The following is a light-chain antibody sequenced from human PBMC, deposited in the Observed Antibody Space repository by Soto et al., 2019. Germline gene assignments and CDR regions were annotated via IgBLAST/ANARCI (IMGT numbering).Light chain of an antibody. V-gene: IGKV1-5*01. CDR3: QQCSTDPVT. CDR1: RSVGGR. Sequence: DIQMTQSPSTLSASVGDRVTITCRASRSVGGRWAWYQQKPGKAPKVLIFDGSTLRTGVPSRFSGSGSGTEFSLTISSLQPDDFATYYCQQCSTDPVTFGQGTNVEVK. CDR2: DGS. J-gene: IGKJ1*01.